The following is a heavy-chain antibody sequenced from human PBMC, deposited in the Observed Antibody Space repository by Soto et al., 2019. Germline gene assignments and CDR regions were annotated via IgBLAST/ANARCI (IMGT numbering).Heavy chain of an antibody. V-gene: IGHV1-46*03. Sequence: VQLVQSGAEVKKPGASVKVSCKASGYTFTSYYMHWVRQAPGQGLEWMGIINPSNSTSYAQKFQGRVTMTRDTSTSTVYMELSSLRSEDTAVYYCATLYCRVCICFPIYYWDQGTLVTVSS. D-gene: IGHD2-15*01. CDR3: ATLYCRVCICFPIYY. J-gene: IGHJ4*02. CDR1: GYTFTSYY. CDR2: INPSNST.